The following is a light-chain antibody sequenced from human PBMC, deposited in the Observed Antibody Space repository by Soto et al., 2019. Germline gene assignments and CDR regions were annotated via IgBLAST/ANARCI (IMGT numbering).Light chain of an antibody. V-gene: IGKV1-39*01. CDR2: AAS. CDR3: QQSYITPRI. Sequence: IQMIQSPFSLFASVGDRVTLTCQASQSVRDYVNWYQQRPGKAPNLLIYAASTLHSGVPSSFSGSGSGTFFTLTINGLQPEDFATYYCQQSYITPRIFGQGTKVEV. J-gene: IGKJ1*01. CDR1: QSVRDY.